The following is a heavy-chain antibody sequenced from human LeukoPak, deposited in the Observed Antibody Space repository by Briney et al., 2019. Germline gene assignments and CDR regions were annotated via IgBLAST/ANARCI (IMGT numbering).Heavy chain of an antibody. CDR1: GFTFSSYA. V-gene: IGHV3-23*01. D-gene: IGHD6-6*01. Sequence: PGGSLRLSCAASGFTFSSYAMSWVRQAPGKGLEWVSAISGSGGSTYYADSVKGRFTISRDNSKNTLYLQMNSLKAEDTAVYYCAKAPQYSSSKWFDPWGQGTLVIVSS. J-gene: IGHJ5*02. CDR3: AKAPQYSSSKWFDP. CDR2: ISGSGGST.